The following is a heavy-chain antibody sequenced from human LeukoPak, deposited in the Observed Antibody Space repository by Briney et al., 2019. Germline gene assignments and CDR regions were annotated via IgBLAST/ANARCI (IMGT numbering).Heavy chain of an antibody. CDR2: IYFSGRT. CDR1: GGSISNYY. D-gene: IGHD3-10*01. Sequence: SETLSLTCAVSGGSISNYYWNWIRQSPGKRPEWIGYIYFSGRTNYSPSFRSRISMSVDTSKNQFSLKLSSVTAADTAVYYCARGRPPPDSNVLKWFGEQGFDYWGQGTLVTVSS. V-gene: IGHV4-59*08. J-gene: IGHJ4*02. CDR3: ARGRPPPDSNVLKWFGEQGFDY.